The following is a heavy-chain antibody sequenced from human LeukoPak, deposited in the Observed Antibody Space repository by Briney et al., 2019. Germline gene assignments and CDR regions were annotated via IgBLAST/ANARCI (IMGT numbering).Heavy chain of an antibody. CDR2: ISGSGGST. CDR1: GFTFSSYA. Sequence: TGGSLRLSCAASGFTFSSYAMSWVRQAPGKGLEWVSAISGSGGSTYYADSVKGRFTISRDNSKNTLYLQMNSLRAEDTAVYYCAKRDSHGSHPYFLDSWGQGALVTVSS. J-gene: IGHJ4*02. CDR3: AKRDSHGSHPYFLDS. V-gene: IGHV3-23*01. D-gene: IGHD3-10*01.